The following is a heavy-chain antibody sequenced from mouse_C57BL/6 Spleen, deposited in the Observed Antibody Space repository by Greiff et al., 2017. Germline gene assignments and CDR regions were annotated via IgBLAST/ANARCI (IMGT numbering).Heavy chain of an antibody. J-gene: IGHJ2*01. CDR2: ISSGGSYT. Sequence: EVMLVESGGDLVKPGGSLKLSCAASGSTFSSYGMSWVRQTPDKRLEWVATISSGGSYTYYPDSVKGRFTISRDNAKNTLYLLISSLKSEDTAMYSCARQLDYWGQGTTLTVSS. V-gene: IGHV5-6*01. CDR3: ARQLDY. CDR1: GSTFSSYG.